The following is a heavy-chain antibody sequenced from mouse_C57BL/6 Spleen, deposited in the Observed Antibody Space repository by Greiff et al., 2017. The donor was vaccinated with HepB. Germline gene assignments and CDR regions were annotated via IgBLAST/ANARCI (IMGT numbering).Heavy chain of an antibody. CDR2: IHPNSGST. D-gene: IGHD2-4*01. V-gene: IGHV1-64*01. Sequence: QVQLQQPGAELVKPGASVKLSCKASGYTFTSYWMHWVKQRPGQGLEWIGMIHPNSGSTNYNEKFKSKATLTADKSSSTAYMQLSSLTSEDSAVYSSACCDYDEGYDFGGWGQGTTVTAAS. CDR1: GYTFTSYW. CDR3: ACCDYDEGYDFGG. J-gene: IGHJ2*01.